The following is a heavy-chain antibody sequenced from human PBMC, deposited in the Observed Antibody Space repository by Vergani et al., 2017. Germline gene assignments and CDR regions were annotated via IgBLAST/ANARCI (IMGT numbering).Heavy chain of an antibody. CDR3: ARGRQWRGYSGYSSAGYYYYGMDV. CDR1: GSTVSGNY. D-gene: IGHD5-12*01. Sequence: ELQLVESGGGLVQPGGSLRLSCAASGSTVSGNYMTWVRQAPGKGLEWVSHIYSGDETYYADSVKGRVTISADTSKNQFSLKLSSVTAADTAVYYCARGRQWRGYSGYSSAGYYYYGMDVWGQGTTVTVSS. CDR2: IYSGDET. V-gene: IGHV3-66*01. J-gene: IGHJ6*02.